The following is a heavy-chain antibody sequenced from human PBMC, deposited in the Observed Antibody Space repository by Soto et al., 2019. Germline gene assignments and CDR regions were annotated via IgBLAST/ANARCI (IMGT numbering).Heavy chain of an antibody. Sequence: GASVKVSCKASGFTFTSSAMQWVRQARGQRLEWIGWIVVGSGNTNYAQKFQERVTITRDMSTSTAYMELSSLRSEDTAVYYCAAERTGIVGATTDNYYYGMDVWGQGTTVTVS. J-gene: IGHJ6*02. CDR1: GFTFTSSA. D-gene: IGHD1-26*01. V-gene: IGHV1-58*02. CDR2: IVVGSGNT. CDR3: AAERTGIVGATTDNYYYGMDV.